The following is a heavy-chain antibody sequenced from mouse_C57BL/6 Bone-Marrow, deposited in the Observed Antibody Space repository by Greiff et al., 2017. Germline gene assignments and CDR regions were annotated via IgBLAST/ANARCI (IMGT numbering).Heavy chain of an antibody. J-gene: IGHJ2*01. CDR2: INPNNGGT. CDR1: GYTFTDYN. D-gene: IGHD2-4*01. Sequence: EVKVVESGPELVKPGASVKMSCKASGYTFTDYNMHWVKQSHGKSLEWIGYINPNNGGTSYNQKFKGKATLTVNKSSSTAYMELRSLTSEDSAVYYCARDYDYAFDYWGQGTTLTVSS. CDR3: ARDYDYAFDY. V-gene: IGHV1-22*01.